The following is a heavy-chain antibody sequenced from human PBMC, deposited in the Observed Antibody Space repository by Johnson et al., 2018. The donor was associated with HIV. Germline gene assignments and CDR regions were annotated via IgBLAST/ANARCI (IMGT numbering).Heavy chain of an antibody. CDR2: ITQDGGEK. J-gene: IGHJ3*02. Sequence: VQLVESGGGLVQPGGSLRLSCEASGFTFGNYWMSWVRQAPGKGLEWVANITQDGGEKYFGDSGKARFTISRDNAKNSLYLQMNTLRAEDTAVYYCARLIAVVIDGFDIWGQGTMVTVSA. CDR1: GFTFGNYW. CDR3: ARLIAVVIDGFDI. V-gene: IGHV3-7*05. D-gene: IGHD3-22*01.